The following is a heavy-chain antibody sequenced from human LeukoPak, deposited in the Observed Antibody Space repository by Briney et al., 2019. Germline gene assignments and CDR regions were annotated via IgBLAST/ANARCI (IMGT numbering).Heavy chain of an antibody. J-gene: IGHJ4*02. CDR3: AKVLSLWFGESPTFDY. V-gene: IGHV3-23*01. Sequence: PGGSLRLSCAASGCTFSSYAMSWVRQPPGKGLEWVSTISGSGASTYYADSVKGRFPISRDNPKNTLYLQMNRLRAEDTAVYYCAKVLSLWFGESPTFDYWGQGTLVTVSS. CDR2: ISGSGAST. CDR1: GCTFSSYA. D-gene: IGHD3-10*01.